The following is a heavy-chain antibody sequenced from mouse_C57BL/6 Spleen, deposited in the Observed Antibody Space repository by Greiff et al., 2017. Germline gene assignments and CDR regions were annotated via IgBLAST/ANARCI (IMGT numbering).Heavy chain of an antibody. D-gene: IGHD5-5*01. Sequence: QVQLQQPGAELVRPGSSVKLSCKASGYTFTSYWMDWVKQRPGQGLEWIGNIYPSDSETHYNQKFEDKATLTVDKSSSTAYMQLSSLTSEDSAVYYCARGDYHYAMDYWGQGTSGTVSS. V-gene: IGHV1-61*01. J-gene: IGHJ4*01. CDR2: IYPSDSET. CDR1: GYTFTSYW. CDR3: ARGDYHYAMDY.